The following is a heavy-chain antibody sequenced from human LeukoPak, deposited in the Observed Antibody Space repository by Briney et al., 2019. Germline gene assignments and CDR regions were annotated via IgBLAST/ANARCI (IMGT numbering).Heavy chain of an antibody. D-gene: IGHD3-16*01. CDR2: ISAYSGNT. Sequence: GASVKVSCKASGYTFTSYGISWVRQAPGQGLEWMGLISAYSGNTNFAQKLQGRVTMTTDTSTSTTYMELRSLRPDDTAVYFCARGADTGSYGSLVYFDYWGQGTLVTVSS. CDR3: ARGADTGSYGSLVYFDY. J-gene: IGHJ4*02. V-gene: IGHV1-18*01. CDR1: GYTFTSYG.